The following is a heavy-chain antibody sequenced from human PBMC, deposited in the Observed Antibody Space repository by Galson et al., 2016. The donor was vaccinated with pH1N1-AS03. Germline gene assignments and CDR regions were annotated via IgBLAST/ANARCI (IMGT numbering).Heavy chain of an antibody. CDR3: VRDIYGDPLGE. CDR1: GDSVLSDSAA. D-gene: IGHD4-17*01. Sequence: CAISGDSVLSDSAAWNWVRQSPSRGLEWLGRTYLRSTWYHDYAESMKSRIIINADTSKNQFSLQLNSVTPEVTAVYYCVRDIYGDPLGEWGQGTLVTVSS. J-gene: IGHJ4*02. V-gene: IGHV6-1*01. CDR2: TYLRSTWYH.